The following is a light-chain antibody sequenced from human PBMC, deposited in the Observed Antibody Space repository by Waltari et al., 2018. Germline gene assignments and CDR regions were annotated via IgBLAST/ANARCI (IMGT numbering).Light chain of an antibody. V-gene: IGLV3-21*04. Sequence: SYVLTQPPSVSVAPGETVRISCGGNNIGSKNVHWYQQRPGQAPLLVIYDDTDRPSGIPERFSGSNSGNTPTLTISRVEAGDEADYYCQVWDSSSHVVFGGGTKLTVL. J-gene: IGLJ3*02. CDR3: QVWDSSSHVV. CDR2: DDT. CDR1: NIGSKN.